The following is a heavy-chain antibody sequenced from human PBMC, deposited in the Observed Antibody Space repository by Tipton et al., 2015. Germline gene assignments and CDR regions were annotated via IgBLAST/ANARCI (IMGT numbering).Heavy chain of an antibody. CDR1: GGSISSSTYY. Sequence: TLSLTCTVSGGSISSSTYYWGWIRQPPGKGLEWLGDIYYSGTTYYNPSLKSRVTISVDTSKNQFSLHLSSVTAADTAVYYCAREVWYYDSSGYDYWGQGTLVTVSS. J-gene: IGHJ4*02. D-gene: IGHD3-22*01. V-gene: IGHV4-39*07. CDR3: AREVWYYDSSGYDY. CDR2: IYYSGTT.